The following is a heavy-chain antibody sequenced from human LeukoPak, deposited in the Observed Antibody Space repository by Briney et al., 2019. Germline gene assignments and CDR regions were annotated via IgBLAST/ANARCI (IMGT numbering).Heavy chain of an antibody. CDR2: INSNGSST. V-gene: IGHV3-74*01. CDR1: GFTFSNYW. Sequence: GGSLRLSGAASGFTFSNYWMHWVRQAPGKGLVWVSRINSNGSSTSYADSVKGRFTISRDNAKNTLYLQMNSLRAEDTAVYYCARGASGYSYGWGQGTLVTVSS. D-gene: IGHD5-18*01. CDR3: ARGASGYSYG. J-gene: IGHJ4*02.